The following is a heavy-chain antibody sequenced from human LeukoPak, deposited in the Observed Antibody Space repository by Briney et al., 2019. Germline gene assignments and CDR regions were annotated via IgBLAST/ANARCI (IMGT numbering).Heavy chain of an antibody. CDR3: ARVLAAAGDFDY. J-gene: IGHJ4*02. D-gene: IGHD6-13*01. CDR1: GYSISSGYY. V-gene: IGHV4-38-2*02. CDR2: IYHSGST. Sequence: SETLSLTCTVSGYSISSGYYWGWIRQPPGKGLEWIGSIYHSGSTYYNPSLKSRVTISVDTSKNQFSLKLSSVTAADTAVYYCARVLAAAGDFDYWGQGTLVTVSS.